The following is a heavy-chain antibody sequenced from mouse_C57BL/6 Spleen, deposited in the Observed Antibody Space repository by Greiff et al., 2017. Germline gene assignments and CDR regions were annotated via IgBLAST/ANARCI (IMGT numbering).Heavy chain of an antibody. CDR1: GYTFTGYW. CDR3: STGTFAY. J-gene: IGHJ3*01. V-gene: IGHV1-9*01. CDR2: LLPGSGST. D-gene: IGHD4-1*01. Sequence: QVQLQQSGAELMKPGASVKLSCKATGYTFTGYWIEWVKQRPGHGLEWIGELLPGSGSTNYNEKFKGKATFTAVTSANTAYMQLGSLTTEDSAIYYCSTGTFAYWGQGTLVTVSA.